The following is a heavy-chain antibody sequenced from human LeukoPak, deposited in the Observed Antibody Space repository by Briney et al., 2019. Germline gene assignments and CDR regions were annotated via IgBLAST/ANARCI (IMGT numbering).Heavy chain of an antibody. CDR1: GFTFSSYA. D-gene: IGHD3-16*02. CDR2: ISGSGGST. V-gene: IGHV3-23*01. CDR3: AKFRMITFGGVIGYFDY. Sequence: GGSLRLSCAASGFTFSSYAMSLVRQAPGKGLEWVSAISGSGGSTYYADSVKGRFTISRDNSKNTLYLQMNSLRAEDTAVYYCAKFRMITFGGVIGYFDYWGQGTLVTVSS. J-gene: IGHJ4*02.